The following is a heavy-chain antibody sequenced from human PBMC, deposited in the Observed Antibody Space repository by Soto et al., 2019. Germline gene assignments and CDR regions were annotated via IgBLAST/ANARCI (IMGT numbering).Heavy chain of an antibody. CDR3: ARVHSSGIFYFVDP. CDR1: GGTFDSYV. D-gene: IGHD3-10*01. J-gene: IGHJ5*02. CDR2: IMPIFGTP. V-gene: IGHV1-69*01. Sequence: QVRLVQSGAEVKKPGSSVKVSCKASGGTFDSYVISWLRQAPGQVLEWMGGIMPIFGTPNYAQKFRGRVTISADESTSTAYLELSSLTSDDTAVYYCARVHSSGIFYFVDPWGQGTLVTVSS.